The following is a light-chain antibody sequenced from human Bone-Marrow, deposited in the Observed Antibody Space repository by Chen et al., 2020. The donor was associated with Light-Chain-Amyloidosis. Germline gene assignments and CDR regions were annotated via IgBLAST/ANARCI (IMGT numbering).Light chain of an antibody. CDR3: QSYQGSSQGV. CDR1: SGSIATNY. Sequence: NCMLTQPHSVSESPGKTVIISFPRSSGSIATNYVQWYQQRPGSSPTTVIYEDDQRPSGVPDRFSGSIDRSSNSASLTISGLKTEDEADYYCQSYQGSSQGVFGGGTKLTVL. V-gene: IGLV6-57*01. CDR2: EDD. J-gene: IGLJ3*02.